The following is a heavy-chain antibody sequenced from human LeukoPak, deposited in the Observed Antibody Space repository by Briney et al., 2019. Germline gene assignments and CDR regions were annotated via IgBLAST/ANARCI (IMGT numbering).Heavy chain of an antibody. D-gene: IGHD2-21*01. J-gene: IGHJ5*02. V-gene: IGHV3-15*01. Sequence: GGSLRLSCAASGFTFSIAWMNWVRQAPGKGLEWVGRIMSKTDGGTTDYAAPVKGRFTISRDDSKNTLYLQMNSLKTEDTAMYYCTTNLPISPTPYSWGQGTLVTVSS. CDR3: TTNLPISPTPYS. CDR1: GFTFSIAW. CDR2: IMSKTDGGTT.